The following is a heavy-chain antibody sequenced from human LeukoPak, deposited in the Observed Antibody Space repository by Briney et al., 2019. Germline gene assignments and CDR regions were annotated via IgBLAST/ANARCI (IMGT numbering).Heavy chain of an antibody. CDR2: IKQDGSEK. D-gene: IGHD3-3*01. Sequence: PGGSLRLSCAASGFTFSSHWMSWVRQGPGKGLEWVANIKQDGSEKYYVDSVKGRFTISRDNAKNSLYLQMNSLRDEDTAVYYCARDGVDAGIYFDYWGQGTLVTVSS. CDR1: GFTFSSHW. V-gene: IGHV3-7*01. CDR3: ARDGVDAGIYFDY. J-gene: IGHJ4*02.